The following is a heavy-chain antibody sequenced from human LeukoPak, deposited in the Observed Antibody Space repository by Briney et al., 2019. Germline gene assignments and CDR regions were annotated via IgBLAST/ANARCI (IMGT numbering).Heavy chain of an antibody. V-gene: IGHV3-74*01. D-gene: IGHD5-18*01. CDR3: ASDTVDTALGIDY. J-gene: IGHJ4*02. CDR2: INSDGSST. Sequence: GGSLRLSCAASGFTFSRYWMHWVRQAPGKGLVWVSCINSDGSSTAYADSVRGRFTISRDNAKNTLYLQINSLRAEDTAVYYCASDTVDTALGIDYWGQGTLVTVSS. CDR1: GFTFSRYW.